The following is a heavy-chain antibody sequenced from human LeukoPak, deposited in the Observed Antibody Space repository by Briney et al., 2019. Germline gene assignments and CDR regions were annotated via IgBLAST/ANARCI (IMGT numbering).Heavy chain of an antibody. CDR1: GGSISSYY. Sequence: PSETLSLTCTVSGGSISSYYWSWIRQPPGKGLEWIGYIDYSGSTNYNPSLKSRVTISVDTSKNQFSLKLSSVTAADTAVYYCARVPKRFLEWSTDAFDIWGQGTMVTVSS. V-gene: IGHV4-59*01. D-gene: IGHD3-3*01. CDR2: IDYSGST. CDR3: ARVPKRFLEWSTDAFDI. J-gene: IGHJ3*02.